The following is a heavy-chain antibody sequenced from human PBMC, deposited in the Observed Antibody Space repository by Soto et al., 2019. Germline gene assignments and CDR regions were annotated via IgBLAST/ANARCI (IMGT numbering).Heavy chain of an antibody. CDR3: ARGGEYYYDSSGYSPYYYYGMDV. CDR1: GGTFSSYA. Sequence: ASVKVSCKASGGTFSSYAISWVRQAPGQGLEWMGGIIPIFGTANYAQKFQGRVTITADESTSTAYMELSSLRSEDTAVYYCARGGEYYYDSSGYSPYYYYGMDVWGQGTTVTVSS. CDR2: IIPIFGTA. V-gene: IGHV1-69*13. D-gene: IGHD3-22*01. J-gene: IGHJ6*02.